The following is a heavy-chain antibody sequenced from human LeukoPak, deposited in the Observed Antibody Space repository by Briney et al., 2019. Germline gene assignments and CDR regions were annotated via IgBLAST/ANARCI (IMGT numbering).Heavy chain of an antibody. D-gene: IGHD6-19*01. J-gene: IGHJ3*02. V-gene: IGHV1-69*13. CDR1: GGTFSSYA. CDR2: IIPIFGTA. Sequence: SVKVSCKASGGTFSSYANSWVRQAPGQGLEWMGGIIPIFGTANYAQKFQGRVTITADESTSTAYMELSSLRSEDTAVYYCASGAVAGAFDIWGQGTMVTVSS. CDR3: ASGAVAGAFDI.